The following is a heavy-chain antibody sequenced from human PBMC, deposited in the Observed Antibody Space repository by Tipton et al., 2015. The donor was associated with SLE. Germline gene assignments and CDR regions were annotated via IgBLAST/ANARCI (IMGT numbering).Heavy chain of an antibody. CDR1: GGSISSYY. D-gene: IGHD3-10*01. J-gene: IGHJ5*02. Sequence: TLSLTCTVSGGSISSYYWSWIRQPPGKGLEWIGYIYYSGSTNYNPSLKSRVNISIDTSKNQFSLNLSSVTAADTAVYYCSRDGGANWFGPWGQGTLVTGSS. CDR3: SRDGGANWFGP. V-gene: IGHV4-59*01. CDR2: IYYSGST.